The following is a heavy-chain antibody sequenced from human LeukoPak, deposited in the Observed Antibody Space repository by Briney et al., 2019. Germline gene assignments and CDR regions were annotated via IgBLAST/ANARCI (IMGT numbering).Heavy chain of an antibody. Sequence: GGSLRLSCAASGFTFSSYSMNWVRQAPGKGLEWVSSSSSSRHIYYADSMKGRFTISRDNAKNSFYLQMNSLRVEDTAVYYCVRGRGLPGPLDHWGQGTLVTVSS. CDR3: VRGRGLPGPLDH. V-gene: IGHV3-21*01. CDR2: SSSSRHI. J-gene: IGHJ4*02. D-gene: IGHD3-10*01. CDR1: GFTFSSYS.